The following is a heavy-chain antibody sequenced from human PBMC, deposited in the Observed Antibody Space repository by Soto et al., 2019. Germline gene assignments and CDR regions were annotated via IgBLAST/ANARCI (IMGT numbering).Heavy chain of an antibody. CDR2: IYPGDSDT. CDR1: GYSFTSYW. J-gene: IGHJ4*02. D-gene: IGHD5-12*01. Sequence: GESLKISCKGSGYSFTSYWIGWVRQMPGKGLEWMGIIYPGDSDTRYGPSFQGQVTISADKSISTAYLQMNSLRAEDTAVYYCAKDARVDGYRDFDYWGQGTLVTVSS. CDR3: AKDARVDGYRDFDY. V-gene: IGHV5-51*01.